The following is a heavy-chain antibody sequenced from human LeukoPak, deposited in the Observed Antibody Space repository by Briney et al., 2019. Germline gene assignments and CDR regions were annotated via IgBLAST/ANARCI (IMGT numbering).Heavy chain of an antibody. CDR3: ARADPAVDGFDY. CDR1: GGSISSYY. Sequence: SETLSLTCTVSGGSISSYYWSWIRQPPGKGLEWIGYIYYSGSTNYNPSLKSRVTISVDTSKNQFSLKLSSVTAADTAVYYCARADPAVDGFDYWGQGTLVTVSS. V-gene: IGHV4-59*01. J-gene: IGHJ4*02. CDR2: IYYSGST. D-gene: IGHD6-19*01.